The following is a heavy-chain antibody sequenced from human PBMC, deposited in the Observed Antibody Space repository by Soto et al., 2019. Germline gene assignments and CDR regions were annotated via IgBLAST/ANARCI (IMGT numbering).Heavy chain of an antibody. Sequence: ASVKVSCKASGYTFTGYYMHWVRQAPGQGLEWMGWINPNSGGTNYAQKFQGWVTMTRDTSISTAYMELGRLRSDDTAVYYCAREPYSSSSYYYGMDVWGQGTTVTVSS. J-gene: IGHJ6*02. CDR3: AREPYSSSSYYYGMDV. V-gene: IGHV1-2*04. D-gene: IGHD6-6*01. CDR2: INPNSGGT. CDR1: GYTFTGYY.